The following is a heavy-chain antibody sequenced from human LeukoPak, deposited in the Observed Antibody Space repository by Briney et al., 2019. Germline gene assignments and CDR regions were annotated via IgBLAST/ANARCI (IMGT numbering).Heavy chain of an antibody. CDR2: IYYSGST. Sequence: PSETLSLTCTVSGGSISSSSYYWGWIRQPPGKGLEWIGSIYYSGSTYYNPSLKSRVSISVDTSKNQFSLKLSSVTAADTAVYYCARALYYYDSSGYPYYFDYWGQGTLVTVSS. CDR3: ARALYYYDSSGYPYYFDY. CDR1: GGSISSSSYY. D-gene: IGHD3-22*01. J-gene: IGHJ4*02. V-gene: IGHV4-39*07.